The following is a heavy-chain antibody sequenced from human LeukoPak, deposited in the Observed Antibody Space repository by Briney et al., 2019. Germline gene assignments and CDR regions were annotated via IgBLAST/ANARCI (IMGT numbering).Heavy chain of an antibody. CDR1: GGTFSSYA. V-gene: IGHV1-69*05. D-gene: IGHD3-10*01. J-gene: IGHJ4*02. CDR2: IIPIFGTA. Sequence: SVKVSCKASGGTFSSYAISWVRQAPGQGLEWMGRIIPIFGTANYAQKFQGRVTITTDESTSPAYMQLRSLRSEDTAVYYCPRDLSVGVLSTIDYWGQGPLVTVSS. CDR3: PRDLSVGVLSTIDY.